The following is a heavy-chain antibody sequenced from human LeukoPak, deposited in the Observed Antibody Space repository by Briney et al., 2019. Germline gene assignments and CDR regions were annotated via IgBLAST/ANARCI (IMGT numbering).Heavy chain of an antibody. CDR2: IHYTGRT. Sequence: PSETLSLTCSVSGGSITSSSYYWGWIRQSPEKGLEWIVSIHYTGRTDYNPSLKSRVTISVDTSENPVSLKVRSVTAADTAVYYCARIKEVRRGGPNWFDPWGQGTLVTVSS. D-gene: IGHD3-10*01. V-gene: IGHV4-39*01. CDR1: GGSITSSSYY. CDR3: ARIKEVRRGGPNWFDP. J-gene: IGHJ5*02.